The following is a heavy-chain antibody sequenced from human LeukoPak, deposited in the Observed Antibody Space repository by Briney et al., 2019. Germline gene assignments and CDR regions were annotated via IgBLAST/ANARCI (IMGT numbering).Heavy chain of an antibody. V-gene: IGHV3-23*01. CDR3: AKSYSSEENSYYYMDV. CDR2: ISGSGGST. J-gene: IGHJ6*03. CDR1: GFTFSSYA. D-gene: IGHD6-19*01. Sequence: GGSLRLSCAASGFTFSSYAMSWVRQAPGKGLEWVSAISGSGGSTYHADSVKGRFTISRDNSKSTLYLEMNSLRAEDTAVYYCAKSYSSEENSYYYMDVWGKGTTVTVSS.